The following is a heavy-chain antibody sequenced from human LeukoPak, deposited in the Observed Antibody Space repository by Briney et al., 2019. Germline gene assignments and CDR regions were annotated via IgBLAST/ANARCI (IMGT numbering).Heavy chain of an antibody. D-gene: IGHD2-15*01. CDR2: ISYDGSNK. Sequence: GRSLRLSCAASGFTVSSYGMHWVRQAPGKGLEWVAVISYDGSNKYYADSVKGRFTISRDNSKNTLYLQMNSLRAEDTAVYYCAQGAGYCSGGSCYSIDYWGQGTLVTVSS. J-gene: IGHJ4*02. CDR3: AQGAGYCSGGSCYSIDY. V-gene: IGHV3-30*18. CDR1: GFTVSSYG.